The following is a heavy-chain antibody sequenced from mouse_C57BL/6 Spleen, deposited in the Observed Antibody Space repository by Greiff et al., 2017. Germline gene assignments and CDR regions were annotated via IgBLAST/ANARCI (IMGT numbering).Heavy chain of an antibody. CDR3: AREGSYYSNYLSWFAY. Sequence: VQLQQPGAELVKPGASVKMSCKASGYTFTSYWITWVKQRPGQGLEWIGDIYPGSGSTNYNEKFKSKATLTVDTSSSTAYMQLSSLTSEDSAVYYCAREGSYYSNYLSWFAYWGQGTLVTVSA. D-gene: IGHD2-5*01. CDR1: GYTFTSYW. J-gene: IGHJ3*01. CDR2: IYPGSGST. V-gene: IGHV1-55*01.